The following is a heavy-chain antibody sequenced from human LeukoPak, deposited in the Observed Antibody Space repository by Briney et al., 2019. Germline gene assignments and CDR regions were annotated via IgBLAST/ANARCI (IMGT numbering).Heavy chain of an antibody. J-gene: IGHJ4*02. CDR3: ARHDPYSYGKFDY. D-gene: IGHD5-18*01. V-gene: IGHV4-59*08. CDR2: IYYSGST. Sequence: SETLSLTCTVSGGSISSYYWSWIRQPPGRGLEWIGYIYYSGSTNYNPSLKSRVTISVDTSKNQFSLKLSSVTAADTAVYYCARHDPYSYGKFDYWGQGTLVTVSS. CDR1: GGSISSYY.